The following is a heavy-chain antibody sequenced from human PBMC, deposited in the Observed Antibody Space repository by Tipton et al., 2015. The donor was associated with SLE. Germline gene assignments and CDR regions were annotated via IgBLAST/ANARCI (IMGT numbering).Heavy chain of an antibody. V-gene: IGHV4-34*01. J-gene: IGHJ3*02. CDR1: GGSFSGYY. Sequence: TLSLTCAVSGGSFSGYYWSWIRQPPGKGLEWIGEINHSGSTNYNPSLKSRVTISVDTSKNQFSLKLSSVTAADTAVYYCARGLSRSSWYGDNAFATWGQETMVPVSP. D-gene: IGHD6-13*01. CDR3: ARGLSRSSWYGDNAFAT. CDR2: INHSGST.